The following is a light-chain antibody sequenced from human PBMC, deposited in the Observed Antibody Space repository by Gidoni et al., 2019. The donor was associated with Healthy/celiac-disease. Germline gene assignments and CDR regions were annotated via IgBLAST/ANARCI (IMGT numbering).Light chain of an antibody. CDR1: SSDVGGYNY. CDR2: DVS. J-gene: IGLJ3*02. CDR3: CSYSGSYTWV. Sequence: QSALTQPRSVYGAPGQSVTISCTGTSSDVGGYNYVSWYQQHTGKAPKLMIYDVSKRPSGVPARFSGSKSCNTASLTISGLQADDEADYYCCSYSGSYTWVFGGGTKLTVL. V-gene: IGLV2-11*01.